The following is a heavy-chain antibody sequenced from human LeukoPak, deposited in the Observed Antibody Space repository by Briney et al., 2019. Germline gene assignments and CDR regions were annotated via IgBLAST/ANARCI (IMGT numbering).Heavy chain of an antibody. J-gene: IGHJ4*02. D-gene: IGHD6-19*01. CDR3: VKVTWTVAGPY. V-gene: IGHV3-7*05. CDR1: GFTFSNYW. CDR2: IKQDGSEK. Sequence: GGSLRLSCAASGFTFSNYWMSWVRQAPGKGLEWVAHIKQDGSEKYYVDSVKGRFTISRDNAKNSLYLQMNSLRAEDTALYYSVKVTWTVAGPYWGQGTLVTVSS.